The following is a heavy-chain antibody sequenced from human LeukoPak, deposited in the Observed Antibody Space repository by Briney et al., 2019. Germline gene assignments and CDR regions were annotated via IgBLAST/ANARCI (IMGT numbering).Heavy chain of an antibody. D-gene: IGHD3-22*01. CDR3: ARASDSSGYYLIDY. CDR1: GGSISSSSYY. CDR2: IYYSGST. Sequence: SETLSLTCTVSGGSISSSSYYWSWIRQPPGKGLEWIGYIYYSGSTNYNPSLKSRLTISVDTSKNQSSLKLSSVTAADTAVYYCARASDSSGYYLIDYWGQGTLVTVSS. V-gene: IGHV4-61*01. J-gene: IGHJ4*02.